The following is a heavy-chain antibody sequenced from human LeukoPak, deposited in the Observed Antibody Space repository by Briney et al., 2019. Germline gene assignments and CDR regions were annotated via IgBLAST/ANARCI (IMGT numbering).Heavy chain of an antibody. J-gene: IGHJ3*02. CDR1: GYTFTSYY. D-gene: IGHD1-1*01. Sequence: GASVKVSCKASGYTFTSYYMHWVRQAPGQGLEWMGWINPNSDDTNYAQNFQGRVTMTRDTSISTAYMELRRLRSDDTAVYYCAREEGTTGTTGPLFAFDIWGQGTMVTVSS. CDR3: AREEGTTGTTGPLFAFDI. CDR2: INPNSDDT. V-gene: IGHV1-2*02.